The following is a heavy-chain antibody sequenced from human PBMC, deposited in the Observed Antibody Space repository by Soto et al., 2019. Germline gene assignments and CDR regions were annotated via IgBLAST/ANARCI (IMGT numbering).Heavy chain of an antibody. CDR1: GGSISSGGYY. V-gene: IGHV4-31*03. CDR2: IYYSGST. J-gene: IGHJ5*02. D-gene: IGHD3-22*01. Sequence: LSLTCTVSGGSISSGGYYWSWIRQHPGKGLEWIGYIYYSGSTYYNPSLKSRVTISVDTSKNQFSLKLSSVTAADTAVYYCAREPYYDSSGYATWGQGTLVTVSS. CDR3: AREPYYDSSGYAT.